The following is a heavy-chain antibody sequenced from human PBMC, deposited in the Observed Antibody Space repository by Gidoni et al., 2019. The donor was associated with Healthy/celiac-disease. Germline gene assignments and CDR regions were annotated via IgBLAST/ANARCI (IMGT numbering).Heavy chain of an antibody. CDR3: ARGHSSGWYRGAFDI. V-gene: IGHV4-34*01. Sequence: QVQLQQWGAGLLKPSETLSLTCAVYGGSFSGYYWIWIRQPPGKGLEWIGEINHSGSTNYNPSLKSRVTISVDTSKNQFSLKLSSVTAADTAVYYCARGHSSGWYRGAFDIWGQGTMVTVSS. CDR2: INHSGST. D-gene: IGHD6-19*01. J-gene: IGHJ3*02. CDR1: GGSFSGYY.